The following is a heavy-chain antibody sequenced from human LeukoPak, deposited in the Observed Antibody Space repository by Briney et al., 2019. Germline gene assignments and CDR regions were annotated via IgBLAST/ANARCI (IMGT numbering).Heavy chain of an antibody. V-gene: IGHV1-46*01. Sequence: GASVKVSCKASGYTFTNYYMHWVRQAPGQGLEWLGLITPSGGSTWYAQKFQGRVTMTRDMSTSTVYMELSSLRSEDTAVYYCARAYYYDSSGYYFDYWGQGTLVTVSS. CDR3: ARAYYYDSSGYYFDY. CDR2: ITPSGGST. D-gene: IGHD3-22*01. J-gene: IGHJ4*02. CDR1: GYTFTNYY.